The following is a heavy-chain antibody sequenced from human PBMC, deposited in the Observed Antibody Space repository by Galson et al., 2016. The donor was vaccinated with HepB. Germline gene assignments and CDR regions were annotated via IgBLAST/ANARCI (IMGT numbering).Heavy chain of an antibody. J-gene: IGHJ5*02. D-gene: IGHD1-26*01. CDR1: GGSISSYY. Sequence: SETLSLTCTVSGGSISSYYWTWIRQPPGKRLEWIGYIYYDGSTDCNPSLRSRVTMSVDTSKNQFSLKLSSVTAADTAVYYCVKVGGAGYFDPWGQGTLVTVSS. CDR3: VKVGGAGYFDP. CDR2: IYYDGST. V-gene: IGHV4-59*01.